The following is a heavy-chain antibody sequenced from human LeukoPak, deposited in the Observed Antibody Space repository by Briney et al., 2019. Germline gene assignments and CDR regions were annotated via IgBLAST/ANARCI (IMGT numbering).Heavy chain of an antibody. CDR1: GFTFSSYW. J-gene: IGHJ4*02. CDR2: IDRVGTST. V-gene: IGHV3-74*01. Sequence: GGSLRLSCAASGFTFSSYWMHWVRQAPGKGLVWVSYIDRVGTSTSYAGSVKGRFTISRDNAKNTLYLQMNSLRAEDTALYYCVKDIRRGYNFGYDQFAYWGQGTLVSVSS. D-gene: IGHD5-18*01. CDR3: VKDIRRGYNFGYDQFAY.